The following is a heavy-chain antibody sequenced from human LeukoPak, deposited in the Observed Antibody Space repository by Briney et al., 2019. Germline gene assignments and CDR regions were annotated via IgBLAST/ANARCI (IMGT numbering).Heavy chain of an antibody. CDR2: MNPNSGNT. CDR1: GYTFTSYD. V-gene: IGHV1-8*01. D-gene: IGHD3-10*01. CDR3: ARAVPDREYYYGWGSYYILRIFDY. Sequence: ASVKVSCKSSGYTFTSYDSNWVRQATGQGLEWMGWMNPNSGNTGYAQKFQGRVTMTRNTSISTAYMELSSLRSEHTAVYYCARAVPDREYYYGWGSYYILRIFDYWGQGTLVTVSS. J-gene: IGHJ4*02.